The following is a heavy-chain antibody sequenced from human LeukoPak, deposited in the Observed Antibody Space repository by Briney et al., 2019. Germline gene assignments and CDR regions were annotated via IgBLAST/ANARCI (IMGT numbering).Heavy chain of an antibody. CDR3: ARDAYYYDSSGYYLLNYLDY. CDR2: IWYDGSNK. D-gene: IGHD3-22*01. J-gene: IGHJ4*02. Sequence: GRSLRLSCAASGFTFSSYGMHWVRQAPGKGLEWVAVIWYDGSNKYYADSVKGRFTISRDNSKNTLYLQMNSLRAEDTAVYYCARDAYYYDSSGYYLLNYLDYWDQGTLVTVSS. V-gene: IGHV3-33*01. CDR1: GFTFSSYG.